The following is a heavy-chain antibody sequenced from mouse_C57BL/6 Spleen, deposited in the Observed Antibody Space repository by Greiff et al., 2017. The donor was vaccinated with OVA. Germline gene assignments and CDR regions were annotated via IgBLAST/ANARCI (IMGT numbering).Heavy chain of an antibody. CDR2: ISSGSSTI. CDR1: GFTFSDYG. D-gene: IGHD4-1*01. Sequence: EVQGVESGGGLVKPGGSLKLSCAASGFTFSDYGMHWVRQAPEKGLEWVAYISSGSSTIYYADTVKGRFTISRDNAKNTLFLQRTSLRAEDTAMYYCARLWDGYCDVWGTGTTVTVSS. V-gene: IGHV5-17*01. J-gene: IGHJ1*03. CDR3: ARLWDGYCDV.